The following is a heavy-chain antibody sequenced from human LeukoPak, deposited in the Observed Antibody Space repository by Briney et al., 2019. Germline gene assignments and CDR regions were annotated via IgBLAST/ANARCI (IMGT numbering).Heavy chain of an antibody. CDR1: GFISSSYE. J-gene: IGHJ4*02. D-gene: IGHD2-15*01. CDR3: ASPYMLGYCSGGSCPI. V-gene: IGHV3-48*03. Sequence: GGSLSLSCAASGFISSSYEMYWVRQAPGKGLEWVSYTSSSGSIPYYADSVKGRFTISRDNAKNSLYLQMNSLRAEDTAVYYCASPYMLGYCSGGSCPIWGQGTLVTVSS. CDR2: TSSSGSIP.